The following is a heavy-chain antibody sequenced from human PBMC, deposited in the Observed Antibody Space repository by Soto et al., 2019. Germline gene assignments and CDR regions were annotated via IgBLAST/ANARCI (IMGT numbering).Heavy chain of an antibody. Sequence: HPGGSLRLSCAASGFTFSSYAMSWVRQAPGKGLEWVSAISGSGGSTYYADSVKGRFTISRDNSKNTLYLQMNSLRAEDTAVYYCAKDVAAAGLFDYWGQGTLVTVAS. D-gene: IGHD6-13*01. J-gene: IGHJ4*02. CDR1: GFTFSSYA. CDR2: ISGSGGST. V-gene: IGHV3-23*01. CDR3: AKDVAAAGLFDY.